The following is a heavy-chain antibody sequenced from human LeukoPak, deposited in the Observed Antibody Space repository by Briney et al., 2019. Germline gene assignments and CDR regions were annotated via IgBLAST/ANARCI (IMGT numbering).Heavy chain of an antibody. CDR2: IYTSGST. J-gene: IGHJ4*02. CDR3: ARAIRGRSFDY. V-gene: IGHV4-61*02. CDR1: GGSISSGSYY. D-gene: IGHD5-12*01. Sequence: SETLSLTCTVSGGSISSGSYYWSWLRQPAGKGLEWIGRIYTSGSTNYNPSLKSRVTISVDTSKNQFSLKLSSVTAADTAVYYCARAIRGRSFDYWGQGTLVTVSS.